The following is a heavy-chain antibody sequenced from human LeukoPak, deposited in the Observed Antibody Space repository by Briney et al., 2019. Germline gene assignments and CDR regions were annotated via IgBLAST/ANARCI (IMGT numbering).Heavy chain of an antibody. Sequence: PGGSLRLSCTASGFTFSRYSMSWVRQAPGKGLQGVSSISSRRTYIYYTVSVKGRFAISRDNAKNSLFLQMNSLRAGDTAVYFCARDEPTLDGSAYYQHWGQGTLVTVSS. CDR2: ISSRRTYI. V-gene: IGHV3-21*01. J-gene: IGHJ1*01. D-gene: IGHD3-22*01. CDR3: ARDEPTLDGSAYYQH. CDR1: GFTFSRYS.